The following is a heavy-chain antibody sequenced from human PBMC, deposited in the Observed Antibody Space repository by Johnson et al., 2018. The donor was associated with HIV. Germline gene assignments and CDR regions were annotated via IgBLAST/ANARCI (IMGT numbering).Heavy chain of an antibody. CDR1: GLTVSTCG. Sequence: VQLVESGGGVVQPGRSLRLSYTTSGLTVSTCGLHWVRQAPGKGLAWVANIKHDGSEKYYVDSVKGRFTISRDNAKNSLYLQMNSLRAEDTALYYCARGAYSSSWHASDASDIWGQGTMVTVSS. CDR3: ARGAYSSSWHASDASDI. D-gene: IGHD6-13*01. J-gene: IGHJ3*02. CDR2: IKHDGSEK. V-gene: IGHV3-7*03.